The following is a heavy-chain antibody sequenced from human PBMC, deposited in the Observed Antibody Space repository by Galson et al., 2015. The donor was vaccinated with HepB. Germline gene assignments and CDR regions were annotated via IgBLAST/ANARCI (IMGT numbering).Heavy chain of an antibody. J-gene: IGHJ4*02. Sequence: SLRLSCAASGFTFSSYAMSWVRQAPGKGLEWVSAISGSGGSTYYADSVKGRFTISRDNSKNTLYLQMNSLRAEDTAVYYCAKQQRTIFGVVITGGGFDYWGQGTLVTVSS. CDR1: GFTFSSYA. D-gene: IGHD3-3*01. CDR3: AKQQRTIFGVVITGGGFDY. CDR2: ISGSGGST. V-gene: IGHV3-23*01.